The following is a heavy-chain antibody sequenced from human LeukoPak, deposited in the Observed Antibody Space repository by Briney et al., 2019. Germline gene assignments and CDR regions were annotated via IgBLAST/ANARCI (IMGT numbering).Heavy chain of an antibody. Sequence: SETLSLTCTVSGDSISTYYWSWLRQPPGKGLEWIGYIYYRVTSDYNPSLKSRVTMSVDMSTRQISLKLSSVTAADTAVYYCARSPRFSMVRGAFEMDVWGKGTTVTISS. CDR3: ARSPRFSMVRGAFEMDV. CDR1: GDSISTYY. J-gene: IGHJ6*04. V-gene: IGHV4-59*01. CDR2: IYYRVTS. D-gene: IGHD3-10*01.